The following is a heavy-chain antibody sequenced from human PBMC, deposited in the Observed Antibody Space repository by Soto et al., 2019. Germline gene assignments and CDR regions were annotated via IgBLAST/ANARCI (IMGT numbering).Heavy chain of an antibody. Sequence: SVKVSCKASGGTFSSYAISWVRQAPGQGLEWMGGIIPIFGTANYAQKFQGRVTITADESTSTAYMELSSLRSEDTAVYYCAGAYSSSWYGADFDYWGQGTLVTVSS. CDR3: AGAYSSSWYGADFDY. D-gene: IGHD6-13*01. CDR2: IIPIFGTA. V-gene: IGHV1-69*13. J-gene: IGHJ4*02. CDR1: GGTFSSYA.